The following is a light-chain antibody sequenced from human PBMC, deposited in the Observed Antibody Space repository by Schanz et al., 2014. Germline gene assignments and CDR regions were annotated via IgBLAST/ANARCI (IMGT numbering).Light chain of an antibody. CDR3: HQYDRSPRT. Sequence: EIVLTQSPATLSLSPGERATLSCRASQSVSSNLAWYQQKPGQAPRLLVYGASSRATGIPDKFSGSGSGTDFTLTISRLEPEDFAVYYCHQYDRSPRTFGQGTKVEI. CDR1: QSVSSN. J-gene: IGKJ1*01. V-gene: IGKV3-20*01. CDR2: GAS.